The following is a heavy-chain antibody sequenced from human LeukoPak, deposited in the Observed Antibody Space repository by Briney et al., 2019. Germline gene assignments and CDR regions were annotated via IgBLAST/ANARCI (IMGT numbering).Heavy chain of an antibody. D-gene: IGHD3-3*01. CDR1: GGSISSSSYY. J-gene: IGHJ4*02. CDR2: IYYSGST. CDR3: ARARDDDFWSGYYAQGLIDY. Sequence: PSETLSLTCTVSGGSISSSSYYWGWIRQHPGKGLEWIGSIYYSGSTYYNPSLKSRVTISVDTSKNQFSLKLSSVTAADTAVYYCARARDDDFWSGYYAQGLIDYWGQGTLVTVSS. V-gene: IGHV4-39*01.